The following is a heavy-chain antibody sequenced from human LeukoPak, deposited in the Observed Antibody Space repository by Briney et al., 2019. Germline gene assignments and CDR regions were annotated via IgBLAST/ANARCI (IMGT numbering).Heavy chain of an antibody. CDR1: GYTFTDDY. CDR2: INPDSGFT. V-gene: IGHV1-2*02. CDR3: APTAEAYTSWWKV. D-gene: IGHD3-16*01. Sequence: ASVKVSCKAPGYTFTDDYMHWVRHAPGQGLEFMGWINPDSGFTNYAQKFKGRVTMTRDTSISTAYLEVRSLTSDDTAVYYCAPTAEAYTSWWKVWGQGTLVTVSS. J-gene: IGHJ4*02.